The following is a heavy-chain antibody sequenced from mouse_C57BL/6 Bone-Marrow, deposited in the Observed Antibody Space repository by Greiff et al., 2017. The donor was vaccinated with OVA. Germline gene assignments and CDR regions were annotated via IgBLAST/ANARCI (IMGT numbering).Heavy chain of an antibody. CDR1: GYTFTSYW. CDR3: AREKDLLRFYAMDY. J-gene: IGHJ4*01. D-gene: IGHD1-1*01. Sequence: QVQLQQPGAELVRPGSSVKLSCKASGYTFTSYWMDWVKQRPGQGLDWIGNIYPSDSETHYNQKFKDKATLTVDKSSSTAYMQLSSLTSEDSAVYYCAREKDLLRFYAMDYWGQGTSVTVSS. CDR2: IYPSDSET. V-gene: IGHV1-61*01.